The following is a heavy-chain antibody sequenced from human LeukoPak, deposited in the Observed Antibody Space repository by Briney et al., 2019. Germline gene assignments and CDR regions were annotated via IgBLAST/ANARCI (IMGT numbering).Heavy chain of an antibody. J-gene: IGHJ3*02. CDR2: ISGSDGRI. CDR3: AKVLRRTTAHDAFDI. D-gene: IGHD2-15*01. CDR1: GFTFINYA. V-gene: IGHV3-23*01. Sequence: GGSLRLSCEVSGFTFINYAMSWVRQAPGKGLEWVAIISGSDGRIDLADSVKGRFTISRDNSKNTLYLHMNSLRAEDTAVYYCAKVLRRTTAHDAFDIWGQGTMVTVSS.